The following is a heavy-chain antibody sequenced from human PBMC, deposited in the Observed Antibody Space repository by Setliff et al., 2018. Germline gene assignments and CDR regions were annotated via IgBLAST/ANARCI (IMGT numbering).Heavy chain of an antibody. CDR2: IKHDGSDK. Sequence: WGTLTLSCAASGCTLSGYWMSWVRQAPGKGLEWVANIKHDGSDKYYVDSVKGRFIISRDNAKNSQYLQMNSLSAEDTAVYYCARDGGEYWGQGTLVTVSS. V-gene: IGHV3-7*01. CDR3: ARDGGEY. CDR1: GCTLSGYW. D-gene: IGHD3-16*01. J-gene: IGHJ4*02.